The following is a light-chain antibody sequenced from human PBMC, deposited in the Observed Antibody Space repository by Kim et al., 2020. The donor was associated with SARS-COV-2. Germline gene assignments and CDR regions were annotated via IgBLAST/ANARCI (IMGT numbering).Light chain of an antibody. V-gene: IGLV3-1*01. CDR2: QDS. CDR1: KLGDKY. J-gene: IGLJ1*01. CDR3: QAWDSRSYV. Sequence: VSPGQTASITCSGDKLGDKYACWYQQKPGQSPVLVIYQDSKRPSGIPERFSGSNSGNTATLTISGTQAMDEADYYCQAWDSRSYVFGTGTKVTVL.